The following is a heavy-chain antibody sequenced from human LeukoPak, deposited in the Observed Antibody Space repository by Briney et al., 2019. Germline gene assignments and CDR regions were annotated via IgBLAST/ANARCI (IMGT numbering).Heavy chain of an antibody. CDR2: IYYSGST. V-gene: IGHV4-59*01. CDR3: ARVGYSSGWPFDY. CDR1: GGSSSGYY. J-gene: IGHJ4*02. Sequence: SETLSLTCGVYGGSSSGYYWSWIRQPPGKGLEWIGYIYYSGSTNYNPSLKSRVTISVDTSKNQFSLKLSSVTAADTAVYYCARVGYSSGWPFDYWGQGTLVTVSS. D-gene: IGHD6-19*01.